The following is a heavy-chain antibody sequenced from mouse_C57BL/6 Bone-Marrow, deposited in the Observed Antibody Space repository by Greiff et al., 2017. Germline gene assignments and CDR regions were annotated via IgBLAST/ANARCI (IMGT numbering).Heavy chain of an antibody. CDR1: GFNIKDDY. CDR3: VITTVVAFDY. V-gene: IGHV14-4*01. Sequence: VHVKQSGAELVRPGASVKLSCTASGFNIKDDYMHWVKQRPEQGLEWIGWIDPENGDTEYASKFQGKATITADTSSNTAYLQLSSLTSEDTAVYYSVITTVVAFDYWGQGTTLTVSS. CDR2: IDPENGDT. D-gene: IGHD1-1*01. J-gene: IGHJ2*01.